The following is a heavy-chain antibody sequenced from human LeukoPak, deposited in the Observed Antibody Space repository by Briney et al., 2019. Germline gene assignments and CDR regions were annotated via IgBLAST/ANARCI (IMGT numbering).Heavy chain of an antibody. V-gene: IGHV3-23*01. CDR2: ISGSGATT. CDR3: FNPELNGMEV. D-gene: IGHD1-7*01. CDR1: GFTFSNHD. Sequence: GGSLRLSCAASGFTFSNHDMHWVRQTPGKGLEWVARISGSGATTYYAGSVRGRFTISRDNSNYALYLQMNSLSADDTAVYYCFNPELNGMEVWGQGTTVTVSS. J-gene: IGHJ6*02.